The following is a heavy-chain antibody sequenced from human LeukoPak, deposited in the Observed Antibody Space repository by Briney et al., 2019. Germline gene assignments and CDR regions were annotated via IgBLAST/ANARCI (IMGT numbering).Heavy chain of an antibody. CDR1: GGSISSYY. CDR2: IYYSGST. D-gene: IGHD6-13*01. J-gene: IGHJ6*01. Sequence: SETLSLTCTVSGGSISSYYWSWIRQPPGKGLEWIGYIYYSGSTNYNPSLKSRVTISVDTSKNQFSLKLSSVTAADTAVYYCARVVVIASAGYYGMDVWGQGTTVTVSS. CDR3: ARVVVIASAGYYGMDV. V-gene: IGHV4-59*01.